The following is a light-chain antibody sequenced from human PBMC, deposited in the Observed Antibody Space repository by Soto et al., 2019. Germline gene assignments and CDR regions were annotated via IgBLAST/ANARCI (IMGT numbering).Light chain of an antibody. V-gene: IGKV4-1*01. CDR3: QQHHAVLGYG. CDR2: WAS. Sequence: DIVITQSPDSLTVSLGERATSNCKSRHDVSYDSNNRHYLAWYQLRPGQPPKVLIYWASTRASVVPDRFTGSGSGTDFTLTISSLQPEDAAVYYCQQHHAVLGYGFAQATKVDIK. J-gene: IGKJ2*03. CDR1: HDVSYDSNNRHY.